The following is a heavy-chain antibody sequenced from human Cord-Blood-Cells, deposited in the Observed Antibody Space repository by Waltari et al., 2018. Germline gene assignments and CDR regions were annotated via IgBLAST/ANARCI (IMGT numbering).Heavy chain of an antibody. D-gene: IGHD6-6*01. V-gene: IGHV2-5*02. Sequence: TSGVGVGWIRQPPGKALEWLALIYWDDDKRYSPSLKSRLTITKDTSKNQVVLTMTNMDPVDTATYYCAHRGSFIAARDAFDIWGQGTMVTVSS. CDR2: IYWDDDK. J-gene: IGHJ3*02. CDR1: TSGVG. CDR3: AHRGSFIAARDAFDI.